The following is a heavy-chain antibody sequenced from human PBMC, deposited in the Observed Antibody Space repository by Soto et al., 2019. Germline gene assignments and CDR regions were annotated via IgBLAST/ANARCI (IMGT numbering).Heavy chain of an antibody. J-gene: IGHJ6*02. CDR2: ISPNSGGT. V-gene: IGHV1-2*02. CDR1: GYTFTGYY. Sequence: QVHLVQSGAEVKKPGASVKVSCKASGYTFTGYYMHWVRQAPGQGLEWMGWISPNSGGTNFAHKFQGRVTMTTDTSINTAYMELSRLTYDDTAVYYCAIDRVPFSSSSGHYYYGMDVWGQGTTVTVSS. D-gene: IGHD6-6*01. CDR3: AIDRVPFSSSSGHYYYGMDV.